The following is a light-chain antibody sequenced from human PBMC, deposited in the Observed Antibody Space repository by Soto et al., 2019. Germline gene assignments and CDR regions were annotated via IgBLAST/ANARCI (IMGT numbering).Light chain of an antibody. V-gene: IGKV1-27*01. Sequence: DLPMPQSPSSLSASVGDRVTITCRASQGINNYVAWYQQKPGKPPKLLIYAASTLQSGVPSRFSGSGSGTDFTLTINSLQPEDVATYSCQKYSSVPVFGPGTKVDIK. CDR3: QKYSSVPV. CDR1: QGINNY. CDR2: AAS. J-gene: IGKJ3*01.